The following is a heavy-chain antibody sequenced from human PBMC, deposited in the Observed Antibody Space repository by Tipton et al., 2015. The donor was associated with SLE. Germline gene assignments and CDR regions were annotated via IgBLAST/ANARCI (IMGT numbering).Heavy chain of an antibody. CDR3: AKPFSPVGAYLPYDV. V-gene: IGHV3-23*01. D-gene: IGHD3-16*01. CDR2: LTERGDGA. Sequence: SLRLSCAASGFTFSNHGMRWFRQAPGKGLEGVSALTERGDGANYADSVKGRFTMSRDNSKNTLHLQMNSLRAEDTATYYCAKPFSPVGAYLPYDVWGQGTVVTVSS. CDR1: GFTFSNHG. J-gene: IGHJ3*01.